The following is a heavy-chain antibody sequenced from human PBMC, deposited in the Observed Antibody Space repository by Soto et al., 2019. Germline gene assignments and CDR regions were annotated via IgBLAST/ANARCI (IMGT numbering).Heavy chain of an antibody. Sequence: SETLSLTCTVSGGSISSGGYYWSWIRQHPGKGLEWIGYIYYSGSTYYNPSLKSRVTISVDTSKNQFSLKLSSVTAADTAVYYCARTTVSKRYFQHWGQGTLVTVSS. D-gene: IGHD4-17*01. CDR1: GGSISSGGYY. CDR2: IYYSGST. V-gene: IGHV4-31*03. CDR3: ARTTVSKRYFQH. J-gene: IGHJ1*01.